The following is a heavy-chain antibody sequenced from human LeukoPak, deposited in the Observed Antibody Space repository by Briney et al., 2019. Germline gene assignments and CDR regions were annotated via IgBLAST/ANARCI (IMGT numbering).Heavy chain of an antibody. CDR1: GGSIISGGYS. CDR3: ARAPXDSSGXPSDY. J-gene: IGHJ4*01. Sequence: SETLSLTCAVSGGSIISGGYSWSWVRQPPGKGLEWIGEINHSGSTNYNPSLKSRVTISVDTSKNQFSLKLSSVTAADTAVYYCARAPXDSSGXPSDYXXXXTLVTVSS. V-gene: IGHV4-30-2*01. CDR2: INHSGST. D-gene: IGHD3-22*01.